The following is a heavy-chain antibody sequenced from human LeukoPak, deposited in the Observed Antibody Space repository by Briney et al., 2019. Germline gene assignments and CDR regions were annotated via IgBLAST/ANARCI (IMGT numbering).Heavy chain of an antibody. V-gene: IGHV4-61*09. CDR2: IFSNGNT. CDR1: GGSISSGPYY. J-gene: IGHJ5*02. D-gene: IGHD6-19*01. Sequence: SQTLSLTCTVSGGSISSGPYYWTWIRQPAGKGLEWIGHIFSNGNTNYKSSLKSRVTISIDMSKNQFSLRLTSVTAADTAVYYCARDSSGWYHWFDPWGQGTLVTVSS. CDR3: ARDSSGWYHWFDP.